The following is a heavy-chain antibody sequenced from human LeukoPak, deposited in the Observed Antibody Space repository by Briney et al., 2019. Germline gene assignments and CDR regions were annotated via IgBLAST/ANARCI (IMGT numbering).Heavy chain of an antibody. V-gene: IGHV3-30*02. CDR1: GFTFSSYV. CDR3: AKDPRDHSYGWSWRYFDY. D-gene: IGHD5-18*01. CDR2: IRYDGSNK. J-gene: IGHJ4*02. Sequence: GGSLRLSCAASGFTFSSYVMHWVRQAPGMGLEWVAFIRYDGSNKYYADSVKGRFTISRDNSKNTLYLQMNSLRAEDTAVYYCAKDPRDHSYGWSWRYFDYWGQGTLVTVSS.